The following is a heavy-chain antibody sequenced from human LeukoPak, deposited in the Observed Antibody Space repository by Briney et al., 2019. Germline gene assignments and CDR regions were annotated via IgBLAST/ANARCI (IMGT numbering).Heavy chain of an antibody. D-gene: IGHD1-26*01. CDR3: ARVVGAGYFDL. CDR1: GFTFSSYG. CDR2: ISSSSSYI. V-gene: IGHV3-21*01. Sequence: GGTLRLSCAASGFTFSSYGMSWVRPAPGKGLEWVSSISSSSSYIYYADSVKGRFTISRDNAKNSLYLQMNSLRAEDTAVYYCARVVGAGYFDLWGRGTLVTVSS. J-gene: IGHJ2*01.